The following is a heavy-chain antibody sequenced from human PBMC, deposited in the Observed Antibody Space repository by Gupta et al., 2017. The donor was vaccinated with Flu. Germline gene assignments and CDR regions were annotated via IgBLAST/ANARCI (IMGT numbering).Heavy chain of an antibody. CDR3: ARLAVTAYDKQYYFDY. V-gene: IGHV5-51*01. Sequence: WIGWVRQMPGKGLEWMGIIYPGDSDTRYSPSCQGQVTISADKSISTAYLQWSSLKASDTAMYYCARLAVTAYDKQYYFDYWGQGTLVTVSS. CDR2: IYPGDSDT. J-gene: IGHJ4*02. CDR1: W. D-gene: IGHD2-21*02.